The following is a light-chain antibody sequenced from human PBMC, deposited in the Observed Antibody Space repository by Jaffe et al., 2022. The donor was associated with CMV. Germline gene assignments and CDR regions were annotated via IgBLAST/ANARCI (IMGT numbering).Light chain of an antibody. J-gene: IGKJ1*01. CDR2: RAS. CDR1: QSVSSD. V-gene: IGKV3-15*01. CDR3: QQSNTWPWT. Sequence: EIVMTQSPATLSVSPGERATLSCRASQSVSSDLAWYQQKPGQAPRLLIYRASTRAPGIPARFSGSGSGTEFTLIISSLQSEDFSVYVCQQSNTWPWTFGQGTKVEIK.